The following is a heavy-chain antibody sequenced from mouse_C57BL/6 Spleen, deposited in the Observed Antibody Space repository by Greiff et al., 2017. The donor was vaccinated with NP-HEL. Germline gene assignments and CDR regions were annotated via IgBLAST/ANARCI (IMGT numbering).Heavy chain of an antibody. J-gene: IGHJ2*01. V-gene: IGHV1-80*01. CDR1: GYAFSSYW. D-gene: IGHD1-1*01. CDR3: ARSGYYGSSFDY. CDR2: IYPGDGDT. Sequence: VKLQESGAELVKPGASVKISCKASGYAFSSYWMNWVKQRPGKGLEWIGQIYPGDGDTNYNEKFKGKATLTADKSSSTAYMQLSSLTSEDSAVYFCARSGYYGSSFDYWGQGTTLTVSS.